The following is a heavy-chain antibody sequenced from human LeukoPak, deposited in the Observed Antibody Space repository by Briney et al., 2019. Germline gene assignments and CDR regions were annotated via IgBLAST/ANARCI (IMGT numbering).Heavy chain of an antibody. V-gene: IGHV4-34*01. D-gene: IGHD3-9*01. CDR1: GGSFSGYY. CDR3: ARGRARYDILTGSQYFQH. CDR2: INHSGST. J-gene: IGHJ1*01. Sequence: PSETLSLTCAVYGGSFSGYYWSWIRQPPGKGLEWIGEINHSGSTNYNPSLKSRVTISVDTSKNQFSLKLSSVTAADTAVYYCARGRARYDILTGSQYFQHWGQGTLVTVSS.